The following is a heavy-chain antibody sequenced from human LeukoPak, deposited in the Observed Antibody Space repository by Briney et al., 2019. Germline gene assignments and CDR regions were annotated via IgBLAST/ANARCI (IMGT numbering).Heavy chain of an antibody. CDR1: GFTYSSHS. V-gene: IGHV3-48*01. CDR3: ASGVSSTSCYVDY. CDR2: ISSSSSNI. D-gene: IGHD2-2*01. Sequence: PGGSLRLSCAASGFTYSSHSMNWVRQAPGKGLEWVSYISSSSSNINYADSVKGRFTISRDNAKNSLYLQMDSLRAEDTAVYYCASGVSSTSCYVDYWGQGTLVTVSS. J-gene: IGHJ4*02.